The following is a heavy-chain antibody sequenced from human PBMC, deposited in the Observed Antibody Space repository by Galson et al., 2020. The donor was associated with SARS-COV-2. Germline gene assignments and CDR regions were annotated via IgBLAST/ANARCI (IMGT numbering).Heavy chain of an antibody. Sequence: SETLSLTCAVYGGSFSGYYWSWIRQPPGKGLEWIGEINHSGSTNYNPSLKSRVTISVDTSKNQFSLKLSSVTAADTAVYYCAVGPAWELLGYWGQGTLVTVSS. CDR2: INHSGST. J-gene: IGHJ4*02. CDR1: GGSFSGYY. V-gene: IGHV4-34*01. D-gene: IGHD1-26*01. CDR3: AVGPAWELLGY.